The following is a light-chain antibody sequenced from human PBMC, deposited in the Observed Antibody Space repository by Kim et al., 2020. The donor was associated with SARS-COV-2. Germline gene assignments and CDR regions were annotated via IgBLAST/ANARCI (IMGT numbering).Light chain of an antibody. CDR1: SGYSNYK. V-gene: IGLV9-49*02. CDR3: GADHGSGGNFVVV. CDR2: VGTGAIVG. J-gene: IGLJ3*02. Sequence: QPVLTQPPSTSASLGASVTLTCTLSSGYSNYKVDWYQQRPGKGPRFVMRVGTGAIVGSRGDGIPDRFSVLGSGRNRYLTIKNIQEEDESDYHCGADHGSGGNFVVVFGGGTKVTVL.